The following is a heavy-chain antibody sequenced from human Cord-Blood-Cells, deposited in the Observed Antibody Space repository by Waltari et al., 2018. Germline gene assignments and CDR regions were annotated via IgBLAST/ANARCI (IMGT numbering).Heavy chain of an antibody. J-gene: IGHJ4*02. Sequence: EVPLVESGGGLVQPGGYLRLSCAASGSTFSSYWMSWVRQDPGKGLEWVAKRKQAASERYYVDSVEGRFTSSADNAKNSLLLQMNRLRAEDTAVYYCARSPMYSSGWLNCSGQGTRSTVAS. D-gene: IGHD6-19*01. CDR3: ARSPMYSSGWLNC. V-gene: IGHV3-7*01. CDR1: GSTFSSYW. CDR2: RKQAASER.